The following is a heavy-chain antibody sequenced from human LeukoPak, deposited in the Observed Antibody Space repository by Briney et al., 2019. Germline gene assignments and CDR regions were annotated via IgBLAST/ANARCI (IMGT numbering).Heavy chain of an antibody. D-gene: IGHD2-21*01. V-gene: IGHV6-1*01. CDR1: GDSVSSNSAA. Sequence: PSQTLSLTCDISGDSVSSNSAAWNWIRQSPSRGLEWLGRTYYRTKWYYDYAGSVKSRTSIKPDTSKNQFYLHLNSVTPEDTAVYYCVRAISGTDLIDIWGQGTLVTVSS. J-gene: IGHJ4*02. CDR2: TYYRTKWYY. CDR3: VRAISGTDLIDI.